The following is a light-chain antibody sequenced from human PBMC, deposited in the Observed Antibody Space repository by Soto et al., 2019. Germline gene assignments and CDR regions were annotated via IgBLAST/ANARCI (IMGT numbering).Light chain of an antibody. CDR2: GAS. J-gene: IGKJ1*01. Sequence: RVLTQSPGTLSVSPGERATLSCRASQSVSSKLAWYQQKPGQAPRLLFYGASTGATGIPARFSGSGSETEFTLSISSLQSEDFAVYYCQQYNNWPGTFGQGTKV. CDR3: QQYNNWPGT. CDR1: QSVSSK. V-gene: IGKV3-15*01.